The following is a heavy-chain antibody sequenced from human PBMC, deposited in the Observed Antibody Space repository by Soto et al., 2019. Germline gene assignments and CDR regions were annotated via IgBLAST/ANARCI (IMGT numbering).Heavy chain of an antibody. CDR2: IYSGGST. CDR3: ARMDYYDSSGYYPAPDAFDI. D-gene: IGHD3-22*01. Sequence: SLSLSCAASGFTVSSNYMSWVRQAPGKGLEWVSVIYSGGSTYYADSVKGRFTISRDNSKNTLYLQMNSLRAEDTAVYYCARMDYYDSSGYYPAPDAFDIRGQGTMVTVSS. J-gene: IGHJ3*02. V-gene: IGHV3-53*01. CDR1: GFTVSSNY.